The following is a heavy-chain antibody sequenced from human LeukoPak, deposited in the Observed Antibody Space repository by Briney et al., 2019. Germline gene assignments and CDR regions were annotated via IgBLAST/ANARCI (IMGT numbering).Heavy chain of an antibody. Sequence: SQTLSLTCGISGDSVSSNNGAWNWIRQSPSRGLEWLGRTYYRSKWYNDYAGSMKGRITISPDTSKNQFSLQLNSVTPEDTAVYYCARWDYEGSGYRKFDFWGQGTLVTVSS. V-gene: IGHV6-1*01. CDR3: ARWDYEGSGYRKFDF. D-gene: IGHD3-22*01. CDR1: GDSVSSNNGA. CDR2: TYYRSKWYN. J-gene: IGHJ4*02.